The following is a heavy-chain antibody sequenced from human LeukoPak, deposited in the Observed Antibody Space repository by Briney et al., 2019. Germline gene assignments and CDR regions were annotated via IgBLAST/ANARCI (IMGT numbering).Heavy chain of an antibody. CDR2: INPNSGGT. CDR1: GYTFTSHF. J-gene: IGHJ6*03. CDR3: ARDLMSSGWFPGYYYYYYMDV. V-gene: IGHV1-2*02. D-gene: IGHD6-19*01. Sequence: ASVKVSCKASGYTFTSHFMHWVRQAPGQGLEWMGWINPNSGGTNYAQKFQGRVTMTRDTSISTAYMELSRLRSDDTAVYYCARDLMSSGWFPGYYYYYYMDVWGKGTTVTVSS.